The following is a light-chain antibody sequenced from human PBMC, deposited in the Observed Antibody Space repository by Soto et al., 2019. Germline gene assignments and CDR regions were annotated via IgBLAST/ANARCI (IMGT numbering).Light chain of an antibody. CDR2: EGT. CDR3: CSYAGSRTWV. Sequence: TQPASVSGSPGQWITISCXGTSDDVWSHNLVSWYQQHPGKAPRLMIYEGTRRPSGVSNRFSGSKSGSTASLTISGLQAEDEGDYFCCSYAGSRTWVFGGGTKVTVL. CDR1: SDDVWSHNL. V-gene: IGLV2-23*01. J-gene: IGLJ3*02.